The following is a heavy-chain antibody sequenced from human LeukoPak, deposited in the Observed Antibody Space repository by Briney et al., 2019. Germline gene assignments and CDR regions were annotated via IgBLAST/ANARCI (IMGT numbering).Heavy chain of an antibody. CDR2: IIPIFGTA. D-gene: IGHD3-22*01. V-gene: IGHV1-69*06. CDR1: GGTFSSYA. J-gene: IGHJ3*02. Sequence: GASVKVSCKASGGTFSSYAISWVRQAPGQGLEWMGGIIPIFGTANYAQKFQGRVTITADKSTSTAYMELSSLRSEDTAVYFCARGDFHFDSDGYLLGPFNIWGQGTMVTVSS. CDR3: ARGDFHFDSDGYLLGPFNI.